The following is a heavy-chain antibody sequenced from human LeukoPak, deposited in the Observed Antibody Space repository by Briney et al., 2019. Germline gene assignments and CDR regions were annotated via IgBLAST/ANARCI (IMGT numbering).Heavy chain of an antibody. V-gene: IGHV3-53*01. J-gene: IGHJ4*02. Sequence: GGSLRLSCTVSGFTVSSNSMSWVRQAPGKGLEWVSFIYSAGSTHYSDSVKGRFTISIDNSKNTLYLQMNSLRAEDTAVYYCARDSPNEAILWWSIDYWGQGTLVTVSS. CDR1: GFTVSSNS. CDR3: ARDSPNEAILWWSIDY. CDR2: IYSAGST. D-gene: IGHD2-21*01.